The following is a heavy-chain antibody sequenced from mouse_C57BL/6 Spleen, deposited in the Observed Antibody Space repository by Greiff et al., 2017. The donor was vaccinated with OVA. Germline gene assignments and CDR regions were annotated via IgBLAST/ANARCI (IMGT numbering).Heavy chain of an antibody. CDR1: GYSFTDYN. CDR2: INPNYGTT. D-gene: IGHD2-5*01. CDR3: ARAYYSNYDYFDY. J-gene: IGHJ2*01. Sequence: EVQLQESGPELVKPGASVKISCKASGYSFTDYNMNWVKQSNGKSLEWIGVINPNYGTTRSNQKFKGKATLTVDQSSSTAYMQLNSLTSEDSAVYYCARAYYSNYDYFDYWGQGTTLTVSS. V-gene: IGHV1-39*01.